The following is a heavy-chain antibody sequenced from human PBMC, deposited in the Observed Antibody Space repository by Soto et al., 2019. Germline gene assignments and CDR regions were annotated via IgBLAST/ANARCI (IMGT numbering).Heavy chain of an antibody. CDR1: GYTFTSYD. CDR2: INAGNGNT. D-gene: IGHD6-19*01. V-gene: IGHV1-3*01. CDR3: TRDFQQWLANWFDP. J-gene: IGHJ5*02. Sequence: ASVKVSCKASGYTFTSYDMHWVRQAPGQRLEWMGWINAGNGNTKYSQKFQDRVTITRDTSANTAYMELSSLRSEDTAVYYCTRDFQQWLANWFDPWGQGTLVTVSS.